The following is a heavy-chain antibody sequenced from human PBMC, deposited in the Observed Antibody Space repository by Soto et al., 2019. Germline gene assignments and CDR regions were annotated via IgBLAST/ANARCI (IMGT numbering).Heavy chain of an antibody. CDR2: INAGNGNT. Sequence: ASVKVSCKASGYTFTSYAMHWVRQAPGQRLEWMGWINAGNGNTKYSQKFQGRVTITRDTSISTAYMELSSLRSEDTAVYYCARDYYDILTGYPTGPDYWGQGTLVTVSS. D-gene: IGHD3-9*01. J-gene: IGHJ4*02. V-gene: IGHV1-3*01. CDR3: ARDYYDILTGYPTGPDY. CDR1: GYTFTSYA.